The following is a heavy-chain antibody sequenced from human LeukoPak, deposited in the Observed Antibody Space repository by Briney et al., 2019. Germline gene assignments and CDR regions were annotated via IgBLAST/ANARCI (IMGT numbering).Heavy chain of an antibody. J-gene: IGHJ5*02. V-gene: IGHV3-53*01. CDR2: IYTGGST. D-gene: IGHD1-1*01. Sequence: GGSLRLSCAASGFIVSSNYMNWVRQAPGKGLEWVSVIYTGGSTYYADSVKGRFTISRDNSKNTLYPQMNSLRAENTAVYYCARSQLGRSHLPEQFDPWGQGTLVTVSP. CDR1: GFIVSSNY. CDR3: ARSQLGRSHLPEQFDP.